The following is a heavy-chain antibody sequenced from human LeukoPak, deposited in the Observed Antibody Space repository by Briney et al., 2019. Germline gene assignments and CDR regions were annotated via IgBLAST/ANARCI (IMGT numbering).Heavy chain of an antibody. CDR2: TYYRSKWYK. CDR3: ARDSYDILTGYYFQPTDAFDI. Sequence: SQTLSLTCAISGDSVSSNRAAWNWIRQSPSRGLEWLGRTYYRSKWYKDYAVSMKSRITINPDTSKNQFSLQLNSVTPEDTAVYYCARDSYDILTGYYFQPTDAFDIWGQGTRVTVSS. V-gene: IGHV6-1*01. D-gene: IGHD3-9*01. CDR1: GDSVSSNRAA. J-gene: IGHJ3*02.